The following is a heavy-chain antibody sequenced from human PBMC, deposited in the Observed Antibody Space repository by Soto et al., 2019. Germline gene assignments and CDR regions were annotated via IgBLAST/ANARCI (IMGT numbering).Heavy chain of an antibody. CDR1: GFTFSSYA. J-gene: IGHJ6*02. CDR3: ARDLWELGEDYYYGMDV. CDR2: ISYDGSNK. D-gene: IGHD1-26*01. Sequence: QVQLVESGGGVVQPGRSLRLSCAASGFTFSSYAMHWVRQAPGKGLEWVAVISYDGSNKYYADSVKGRFTISRDNSKNTLYLQRNSLRAEDTAVYYCARDLWELGEDYYYGMDVWGQGTTVTVSS. V-gene: IGHV3-30-3*01.